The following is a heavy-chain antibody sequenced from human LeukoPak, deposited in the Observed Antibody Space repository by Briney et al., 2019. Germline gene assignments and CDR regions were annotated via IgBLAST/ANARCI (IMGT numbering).Heavy chain of an antibody. CDR2: VSGSGSTT. D-gene: IGHD4-23*01. CDR3: AKSLDYGGNRARLDF. Sequence: GGSLRLSCAASGFTFSTYGMNWVRQAPGKGLEWVSAVSGSGSTTYYARSVKGRFTVSRDNSKNTLYLQMNSLRVDDTAVYYCAKSLDYGGNRARLDFWGQGTLVTVSS. V-gene: IGHV3-23*01. CDR1: GFTFSTYG. J-gene: IGHJ4*02.